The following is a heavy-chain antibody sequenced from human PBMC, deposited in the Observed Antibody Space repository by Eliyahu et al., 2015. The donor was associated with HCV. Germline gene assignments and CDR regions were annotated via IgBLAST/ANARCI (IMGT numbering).Heavy chain of an antibody. J-gene: IGHJ3*02. CDR1: GFXFSXYG. CDR3: AKDQTSGYYYVGAFDI. Sequence: QVQLVESGGGVVQPGRSLRXSCAASGFXFSXYGMHWVRQAPGKGLEWVAVISYDGSNKYYADSVKGRFSISRDNSKNTLYLQMNSLRAEDTAVYYCAKDQTSGYYYVGAFDIWGQGTMVTVSS. CDR2: ISYDGSNK. D-gene: IGHD3-22*01. V-gene: IGHV3-30*18.